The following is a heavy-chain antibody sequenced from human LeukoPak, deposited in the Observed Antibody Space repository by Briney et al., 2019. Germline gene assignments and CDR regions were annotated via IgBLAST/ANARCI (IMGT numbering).Heavy chain of an antibody. CDR1: GFTFSSYA. CDR2: ISGSGGST. V-gene: IGHV3-23*01. J-gene: IGHJ6*02. D-gene: IGHD3-9*01. Sequence: GGSLRLSCAASGFTFSSYAMRWVRQAPGKGLEWVSAISGSGGSTYYADSVKGRFTISRDNSKNTLYLQMNSLRAEDTAVYYCAKGSPDILTGYPLDYYYYYGMDVWGQGTTVTVSS. CDR3: AKGSPDILTGYPLDYYYYYGMDV.